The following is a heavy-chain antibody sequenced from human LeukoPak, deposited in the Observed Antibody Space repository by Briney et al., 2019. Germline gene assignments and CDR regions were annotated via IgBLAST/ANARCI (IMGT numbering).Heavy chain of an antibody. V-gene: IGHV4-39*01. D-gene: IGHD3-22*01. CDR1: GGSISSSSYY. CDR2: IYYSGST. J-gene: IGHJ4*02. CDR3: ARHKDPPKYYYDSSGNFDY. Sequence: SETLSLTCTVSGGSISSSSYYWGRIRPPPGKGLPLFGSIYYSGSTYYNPSLNSRVTISVDTSKNQFSLKLTSVTAADTAVYHCARHKDPPKYYYDSSGNFDYWGQGTLVAVSS.